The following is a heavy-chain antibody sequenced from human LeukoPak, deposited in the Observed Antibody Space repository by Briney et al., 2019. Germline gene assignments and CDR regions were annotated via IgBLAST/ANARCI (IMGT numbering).Heavy chain of an antibody. J-gene: IGHJ4*02. D-gene: IGHD6-13*01. CDR3: ARREYSSSWYYFDY. CDR1: GFTFSDYY. Sequence: GGSLRLSCSASGFTFSDYYMSWIRQAPGKGLQWVSYISRSGSTIYYADSVKGRFTISRDNAKNSLYLQMNSLRAEDTAVYYCARREYSSSWYYFDYWGQGTLVTVSS. V-gene: IGHV3-11*01. CDR2: ISRSGSTI.